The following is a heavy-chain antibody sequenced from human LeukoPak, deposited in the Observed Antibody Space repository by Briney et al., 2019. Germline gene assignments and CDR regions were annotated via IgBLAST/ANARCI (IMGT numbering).Heavy chain of an antibody. CDR2: IIPIFGTA. D-gene: IGHD3-3*01. CDR3: ARGYYDFWSRTHAFDI. CDR1: GGTFSSYA. V-gene: IGHV1-69*13. J-gene: IGHJ3*02. Sequence: GASVKVSCKASGGTFSSYAISWVRQAPGQGLEWMGGIIPIFGTANYAQKFQGRVTITADESTSTAYMELSSLRSEDTAVYYCARGYYDFWSRTHAFDIWGQGTMVTVSS.